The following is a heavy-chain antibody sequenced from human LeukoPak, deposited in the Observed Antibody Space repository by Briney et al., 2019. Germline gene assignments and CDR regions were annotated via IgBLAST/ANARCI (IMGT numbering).Heavy chain of an antibody. Sequence: KPSETLSLTCSVSGGSVTGGGYYWSWIRQHPGKGLEWIGFASYSGGTYYNPSLMSRITISVDRSQNQFSLRMRDVTAADTAVYFCAKRENYYDSSGYHYVGAFDIWGQGTMVTVSS. D-gene: IGHD3-22*01. CDR1: GGSVTGGGYY. V-gene: IGHV4-31*03. CDR2: ASYSGGT. J-gene: IGHJ3*02. CDR3: AKRENYYDSSGYHYVGAFDI.